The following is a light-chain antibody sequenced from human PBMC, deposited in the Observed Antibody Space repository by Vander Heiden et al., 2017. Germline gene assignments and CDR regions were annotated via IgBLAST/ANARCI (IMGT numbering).Light chain of an antibody. CDR1: QSISSY. CDR3: QQSDSTPLT. V-gene: IGKV1-39*01. CDR2: AAS. J-gene: IGKJ4*01. Sequence: PSSLSASVGDRVTITSRASQSISSYLNWYQQKPGKAPKLLIYAASSLQSGVPSRFSGSGSVTDFTLTISSLQPEDFATYYCQQSDSTPLTFGGGTKVEIK.